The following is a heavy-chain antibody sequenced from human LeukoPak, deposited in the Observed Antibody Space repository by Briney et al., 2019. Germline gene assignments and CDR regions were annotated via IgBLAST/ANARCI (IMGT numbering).Heavy chain of an antibody. Sequence: GSSVKVSCKASGGTFSSSAFNWVRQAPGQGLEWMGWIIPIFDTTNYAQRFQGRVTITADESTSTVYMELSSLRSEDTAVYYCARDHALDSGTGFDYWGQGTLVTVSS. CDR1: GGTFSSSA. J-gene: IGHJ4*02. CDR3: ARDHALDSGTGFDY. D-gene: IGHD3-10*01. CDR2: IIPIFDTT. V-gene: IGHV1-69*01.